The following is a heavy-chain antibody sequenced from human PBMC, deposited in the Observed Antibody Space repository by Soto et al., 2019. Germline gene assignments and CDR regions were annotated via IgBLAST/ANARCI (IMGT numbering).Heavy chain of an antibody. J-gene: IGHJ4*02. Sequence: SETLSLTCTVSGGSISSYYWSWIRQPPGKGLEWIGYIYYSGSTNYNPSLKSRVTISVDTSKNQFSLKLSSVTAADTAVYYCAGESSSGWYRVYWGQGTLVTVSS. D-gene: IGHD6-19*01. CDR2: IYYSGST. V-gene: IGHV4-59*01. CDR3: AGESSSGWYRVY. CDR1: GGSISSYY.